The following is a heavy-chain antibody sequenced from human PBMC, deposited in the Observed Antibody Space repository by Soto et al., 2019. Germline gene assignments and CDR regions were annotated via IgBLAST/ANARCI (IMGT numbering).Heavy chain of an antibody. CDR3: SRFIMVGGWFDPNYYHGMDV. CDR1: GYTFSNEG. CDR2: ISGYNGNT. D-gene: IGHD6-19*01. V-gene: IGHV1-18*01. J-gene: IGHJ6*02. Sequence: QVQLVQSGAEVKKPGASVTVSCKTSGYTFSNEGINWVRQAPGQGLEWMGWISGYNGNTNYAQTVQGRDTMTTDTATGTVYMELRSLKSDDTAIYYCSRFIMVGGWFDPNYYHGMDVWGQGTTVTVSS.